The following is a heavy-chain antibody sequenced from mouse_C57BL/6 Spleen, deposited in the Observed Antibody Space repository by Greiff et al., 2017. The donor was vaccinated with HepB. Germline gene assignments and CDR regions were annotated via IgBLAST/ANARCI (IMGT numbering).Heavy chain of an antibody. Sequence: QVQLQQPGAELVKPGASVKMSCKASGYTFTSYWITWVKQRPGQGLEWIGDIYPGSGSTNYNEKFKSKATLTVDTSSSTAYMQLSSLTSEDSAVYYCARCISSYDYYAMDYWGQGTSVTVSS. CDR3: ARCISSYDYYAMDY. CDR2: IYPGSGST. V-gene: IGHV1-55*01. CDR1: GYTFTSYW. D-gene: IGHD1-1*01. J-gene: IGHJ4*01.